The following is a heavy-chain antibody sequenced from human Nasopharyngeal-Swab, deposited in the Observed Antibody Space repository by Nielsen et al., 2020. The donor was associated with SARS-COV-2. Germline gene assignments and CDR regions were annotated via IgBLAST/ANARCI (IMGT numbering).Heavy chain of an antibody. CDR1: GGSISSSSYY. J-gene: IGHJ6*03. CDR2: IYYSGST. CDR3: ARDGPESYYDFWSGYLGYYYYMDV. V-gene: IGHV4-39*07. D-gene: IGHD3-3*01. Sequence: SETLSLTCTVSGGSISSSSYYWGWIRQPPGKGLEWIGSIYYSGSTYYNPSLKSRVTISVDTSKNQFSLKLSSVTAADTAVYYCARDGPESYYDFWSGYLGYYYYMDVWGKGTTVTVSS.